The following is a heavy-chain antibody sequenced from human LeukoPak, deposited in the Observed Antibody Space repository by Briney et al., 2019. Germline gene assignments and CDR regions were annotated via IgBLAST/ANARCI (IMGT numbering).Heavy chain of an antibody. CDR3: ARDGGAYDFWSGYYTTNNWFDP. CDR2: INPNSGGT. V-gene: IGHV1-2*02. Sequence: GASVKVSCKASGYTFTGYYMHWVRQAPRQGLEWMGWINPNSGGTNYAQKFQGRVTMTRDTSISTAYMELSRLRSDDTAVYYYARDGGAYDFWSGYYTTNNWFDPWGQGTLVTVSS. CDR1: GYTFTGYY. J-gene: IGHJ5*02. D-gene: IGHD3-3*01.